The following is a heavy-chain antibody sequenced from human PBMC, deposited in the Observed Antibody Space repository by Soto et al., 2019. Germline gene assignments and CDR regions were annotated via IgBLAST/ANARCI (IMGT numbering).Heavy chain of an antibody. CDR1: GGSISSGDYY. Sequence: PSETLSLTCTVSGGSISSGDYYWSWIRQPPGKGLEWIGYIYYSGSTYYNPSLKSRVTISVDTSKNQFSLKLSSVTAADTAVYYCXRTSYGSGSYYMSWFDPWGQGTLVTVSS. CDR3: XRTSYGSGSYYMSWFDP. CDR2: IYYSGST. V-gene: IGHV4-30-4*01. D-gene: IGHD3-10*01. J-gene: IGHJ5*02.